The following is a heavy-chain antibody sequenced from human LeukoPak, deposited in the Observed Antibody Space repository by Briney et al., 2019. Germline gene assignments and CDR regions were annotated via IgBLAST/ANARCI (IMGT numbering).Heavy chain of an antibody. J-gene: IGHJ4*02. CDR3: GRGGSSGWYFGFY. CDR2: ISSNSGSI. Sequence: GGSLRLSCAASGFSFSTYSMSWVRQAPGKGLEWVSSISSNSGSIYQADSVKGRFTISRDNAKNSLYLQMNSLRAEDTAVYYCGRGGSSGWYFGFYWGQGTLVTVSS. D-gene: IGHD6-19*01. CDR1: GFSFSTYS. V-gene: IGHV3-21*01.